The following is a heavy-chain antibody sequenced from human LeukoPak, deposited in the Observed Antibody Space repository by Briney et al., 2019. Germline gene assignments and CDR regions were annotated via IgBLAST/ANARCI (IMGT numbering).Heavy chain of an antibody. Sequence: GGSLRLSCAASQFTFSSYGMHWVRQAPGKGLEWVAVISFDGSNKYYADSVKGRFTISRDNSKNTLYLQMNSLRAEDTAVYYCAKPYLCGGDCHFDYWGQGTLVTVPS. D-gene: IGHD2-21*02. CDR2: ISFDGSNK. V-gene: IGHV3-30*18. CDR3: AKPYLCGGDCHFDY. CDR1: QFTFSSYG. J-gene: IGHJ4*02.